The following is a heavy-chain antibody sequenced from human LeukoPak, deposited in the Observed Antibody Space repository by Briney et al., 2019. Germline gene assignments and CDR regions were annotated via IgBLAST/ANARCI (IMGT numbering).Heavy chain of an antibody. D-gene: IGHD6-19*01. CDR1: GFTFSSHA. V-gene: IGHV3-23*01. J-gene: IGHJ4*02. CDR2: ISGSGGST. Sequence: PGGSLRLACAASGFTFSSHAMSWVRQAPGKGLEWVSGISGSGGSTYYADSVKGRFTISRDNSKNTLYVQMNSLRAEDTAVYYCAKGRAGIDYWGQGTLVIVSS. CDR3: AKGRAGIDY.